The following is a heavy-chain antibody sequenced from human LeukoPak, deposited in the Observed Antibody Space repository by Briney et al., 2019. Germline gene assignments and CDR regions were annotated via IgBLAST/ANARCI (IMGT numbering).Heavy chain of an antibody. CDR2: IYYSGST. V-gene: IGHV4-59*08. D-gene: IGHD4-17*01. J-gene: IGHJ3*02. CDR1: GGSISSYY. Sequence: SETLSLTCSVSGGSISSYYWSWIRQPPGKGLEWIGYIYYSGSTNYNPSLKSRVTISVDTSKNQFSLKLSSVTAADTAVYYCARQALRLDAFDIWGQGTMVTVSS. CDR3: ARQALRLDAFDI.